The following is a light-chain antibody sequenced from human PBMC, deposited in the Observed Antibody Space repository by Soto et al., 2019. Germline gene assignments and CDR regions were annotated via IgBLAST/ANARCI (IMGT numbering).Light chain of an antibody. Sequence: QSVLTQPPSVSGAPGQRVTISCTGSSSNIGAGYDVHWYRQLPGTAPKLLIYGNSNRPSGVPDRFSGSKSGTSASLAITGLQAEDEADYYCQSYDSSLSGFYVFGTGTKVT. CDR1: SSNIGAGYD. CDR2: GNS. J-gene: IGLJ1*01. V-gene: IGLV1-40*01. CDR3: QSYDSSLSGFYV.